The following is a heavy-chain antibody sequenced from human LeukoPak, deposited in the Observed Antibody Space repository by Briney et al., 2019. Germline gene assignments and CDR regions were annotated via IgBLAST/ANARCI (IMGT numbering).Heavy chain of an antibody. V-gene: IGHV4-59*01. Sequence: PSETLSLTCTDPGGSISSYYWSWIRQTPGKGLGRVGYIYYSGSTNYNPFLKSRVTISVDTSKNQFSLKLSSVTAADTAVYYCARAYSSGWDYFDYWGQGTLVTVSS. CDR3: ARAYSSGWDYFDY. D-gene: IGHD6-19*01. CDR2: IYYSGST. CDR1: GGSISSYY. J-gene: IGHJ4*02.